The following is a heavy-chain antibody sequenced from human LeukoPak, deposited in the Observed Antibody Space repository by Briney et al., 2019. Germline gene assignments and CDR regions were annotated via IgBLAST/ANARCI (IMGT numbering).Heavy chain of an antibody. Sequence: PGGSLRLSCAASGFTFSDYGMNWVRQAPGKGLEWVSSITSSGTYIYYADSVKGRFTISRDNAKNSLYLQMNSLGAEDTAVYYCARESRPIVVVNPLDYWGQGTLVTVSS. J-gene: IGHJ4*02. CDR2: ITSSGTYI. V-gene: IGHV3-21*01. CDR1: GFTFSDYG. D-gene: IGHD3-22*01. CDR3: ARESRPIVVVNPLDY.